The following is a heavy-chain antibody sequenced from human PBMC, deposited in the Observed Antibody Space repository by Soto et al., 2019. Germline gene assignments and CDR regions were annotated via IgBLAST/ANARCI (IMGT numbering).Heavy chain of an antibody. CDR1: WFTFRSHS. J-gene: IGHJ4*02. D-gene: IGHD3-10*01. CDR2: ISYDGSNK. CDR3: AKTYYYGSGNYYKYTYYFHY. V-gene: IGHV3-30*18. Sequence: PGGSPRLSRATPWFTFRSHSFHRVPPGPGKGVGCMAVISYDGSNKYYADSVKGRFTISRDNSKNTLYLQMNSLRAEDTAVYYCAKTYYYGSGNYYKYTYYFHYWGQGALVTVSS.